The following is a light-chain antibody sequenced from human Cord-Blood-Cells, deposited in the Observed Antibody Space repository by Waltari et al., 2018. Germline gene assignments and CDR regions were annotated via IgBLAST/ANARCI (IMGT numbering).Light chain of an antibody. Sequence: ALTQPASVSGSPGQSITISCTGTSSDVGGYNYVSWYQQHPGKAPKLMIYEVSNRPSGVSNRFSGSKSGNTASLTISGLQAEDEADYYCCSYAGSSTYVFGTGTKVTVL. J-gene: IGLJ1*01. CDR2: EVS. CDR3: CSYAGSSTYV. V-gene: IGLV2-14*01. CDR1: SSDVGGYNY.